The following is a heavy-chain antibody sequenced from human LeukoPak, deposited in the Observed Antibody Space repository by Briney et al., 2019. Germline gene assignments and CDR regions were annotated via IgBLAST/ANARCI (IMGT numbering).Heavy chain of an antibody. CDR1: GFTFSNYW. J-gene: IGHJ3*02. CDR2: IDYDGTTT. Sequence: QAGGSLRLSCAASGFTFSNYWMHWVRHAPGKGLVWVSRIDYDGTTTGYADSVKGRFTISRDNAKNTLYLQMNSLRAEDTAVYYCARRDVFDIWGQGTMVTVSS. CDR3: ARRDVFDI. V-gene: IGHV3-74*01.